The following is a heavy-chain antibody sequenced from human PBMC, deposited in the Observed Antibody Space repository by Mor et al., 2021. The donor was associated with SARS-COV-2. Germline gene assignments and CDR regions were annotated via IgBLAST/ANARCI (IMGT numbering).Heavy chain of an antibody. CDR2: IWYDGSNK. CDR3: ARDIVVVPAAIYYYGMDV. V-gene: IGHV3-33*01. Sequence: AVIWYDGSNKYYADSVKGRFTISRDNSKNTLYLQMNSLRAEDTAVYYCARDIVVVPAAIYYYGMDVWGQGTTVT. J-gene: IGHJ6*02. D-gene: IGHD2-2*02.